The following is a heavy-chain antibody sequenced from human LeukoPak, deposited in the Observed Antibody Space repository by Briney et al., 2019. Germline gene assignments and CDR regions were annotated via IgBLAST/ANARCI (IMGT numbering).Heavy chain of an antibody. Sequence: GGSLRLSCAASEFSVKYNYMTWVRQAPGKGLEWVSYISSSSSTINYADSVKGRFTVSRDNAKNSLYLQMNSLRAEDTAVYYCASYCSGGNCYSYNYYGMDVWGQGTTVTVSS. V-gene: IGHV3-11*04. CDR2: ISSSSSTI. CDR1: EFSVKYNY. CDR3: ASYCSGGNCYSYNYYGMDV. J-gene: IGHJ6*02. D-gene: IGHD2-15*01.